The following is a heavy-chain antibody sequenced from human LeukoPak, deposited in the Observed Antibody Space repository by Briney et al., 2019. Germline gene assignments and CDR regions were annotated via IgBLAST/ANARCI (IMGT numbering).Heavy chain of an antibody. Sequence: GGYLRLSCAASGFTFTSHEMNWVRQAPGKGLEWVSFISSSSITIYYADSVKGRFTNSRDNAEKSLYLQMNSLRAEDTAVYYCARDRGGSYSAIDYWGQGTLVTVSS. CDR2: ISSSSITI. J-gene: IGHJ4*02. D-gene: IGHD2-15*01. CDR1: GFTFTSHE. V-gene: IGHV3-48*03. CDR3: ARDRGGSYSAIDY.